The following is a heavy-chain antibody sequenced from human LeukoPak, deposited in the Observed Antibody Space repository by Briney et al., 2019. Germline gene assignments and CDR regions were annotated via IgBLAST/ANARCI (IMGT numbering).Heavy chain of an antibody. CDR1: GFIFSNYN. Sequence: GGSLRLSCAASGFIFSNYNMNWVRQAPGKGLEWVSSISSRRFTYYADSVMGRFTVSRDNAKNSLYLQMNSLRAEDTAVYYCARSSSFSSSWVNWFDPWGQGTLVTVSS. J-gene: IGHJ5*02. D-gene: IGHD6-13*01. V-gene: IGHV3-69-1*01. CDR2: ISSRRFT. CDR3: ARSSSFSSSWVNWFDP.